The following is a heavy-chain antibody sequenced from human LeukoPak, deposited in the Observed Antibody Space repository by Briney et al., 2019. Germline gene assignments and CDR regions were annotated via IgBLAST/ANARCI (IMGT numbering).Heavy chain of an antibody. CDR2: IYTSGST. J-gene: IGHJ3*02. V-gene: IGHV4-4*07. D-gene: IGHD3-22*01. Sequence: TSETLSLTCTVSGGSISSYYWSWIRQPAGKGLEWIGRIYTSGSTNYNPSLKSRVTMSVDTSKNQFSLKLSSVTAADTAVYYCAREYYYDSSGYYREAFDIWGQGTMVTVSS. CDR1: GGSISSYY. CDR3: AREYYYDSSGYYREAFDI.